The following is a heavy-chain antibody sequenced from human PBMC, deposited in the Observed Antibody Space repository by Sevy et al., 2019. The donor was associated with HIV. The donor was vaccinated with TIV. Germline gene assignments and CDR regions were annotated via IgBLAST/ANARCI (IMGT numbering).Heavy chain of an antibody. J-gene: IGHJ6*01. Sequence: SETLSLTCAVYGGSFSGYYWSWIRQPPGKGLEWIGEINHSGSTNYNPSLKSRVTISVDTSKNQFSLKLSSVTAADTAVYYCARGRSIGNSPEDVWGQGTTVTVSS. V-gene: IGHV4-34*01. D-gene: IGHD3-10*01. CDR3: ARGRSIGNSPEDV. CDR1: GGSFSGYY. CDR2: INHSGST.